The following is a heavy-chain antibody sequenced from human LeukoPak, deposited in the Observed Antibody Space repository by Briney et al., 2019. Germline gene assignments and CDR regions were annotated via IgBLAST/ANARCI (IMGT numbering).Heavy chain of an antibody. V-gene: IGHV4-61*02. Sequence: SETLSLTSTVSGGSISSGSCYWSWIRQPAGKGLEWIGRIYTSGSTNYNPSLKSRVTISVDTSKNQFSLKLSSVTAADTAVYYCARERNDILTGWPHYYYMDVWGKGTTVTISS. CDR3: ARERNDILTGWPHYYYMDV. CDR1: GGSISSGSCY. CDR2: IYTSGST. D-gene: IGHD3-9*01. J-gene: IGHJ6*03.